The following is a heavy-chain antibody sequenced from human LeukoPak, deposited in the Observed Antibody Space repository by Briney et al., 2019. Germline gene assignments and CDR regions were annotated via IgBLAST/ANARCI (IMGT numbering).Heavy chain of an antibody. V-gene: IGHV1-24*01. J-gene: IGHJ5*02. CDR1: GYTLSELS. CDR3: ARELGRGYCSGGSGYDALDNWFDP. D-gene: IGHD2-15*01. Sequence: GASVKVSCKVSGYTLSELSMHWVRQAPGKGLEWMGGFDPEDGETIYAQKIQGRVTMTRDTSISTAYMEVSRLRSDDTAVYYCARELGRGYCSGGSGYDALDNWFDPWGQGTLVTVSS. CDR2: FDPEDGET.